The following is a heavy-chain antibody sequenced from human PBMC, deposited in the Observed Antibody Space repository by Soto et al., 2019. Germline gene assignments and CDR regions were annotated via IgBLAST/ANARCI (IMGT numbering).Heavy chain of an antibody. J-gene: IGHJ6*02. D-gene: IGHD3-9*01. V-gene: IGHV5-51*01. CDR1: GYSFTNYY. CDR2: INPGDSDT. Sequence: PGESLKISCKGSGYSFTNYYIAWVRQLPGKGLEWMGIINPGDSDTRYNPSFQGQATMSADKSISTDYLQWGSLQASDTAMYYCAISYPVASRFSYYGMDVWGQGTTVTVSS. CDR3: AISYPVASRFSYYGMDV.